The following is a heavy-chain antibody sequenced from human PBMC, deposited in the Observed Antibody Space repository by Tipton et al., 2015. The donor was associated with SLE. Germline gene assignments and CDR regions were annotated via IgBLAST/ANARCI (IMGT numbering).Heavy chain of an antibody. D-gene: IGHD2-15*01. Sequence: LRLSCTVLGGPISSYYWSWVRQPAGKGLEWIGRIHTSGGTNYNPPPKSRGTMSVDTSKNQFSLKLSSVTAADTAVYYCARVEFGGTFFDYWGQGTLVTVSS. J-gene: IGHJ4*02. CDR1: GGPISSYY. V-gene: IGHV4-4*07. CDR3: ARVEFGGTFFDY. CDR2: IHTSGGT.